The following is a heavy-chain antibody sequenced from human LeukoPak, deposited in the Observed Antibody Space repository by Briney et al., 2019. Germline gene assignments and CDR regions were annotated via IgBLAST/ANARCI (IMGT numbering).Heavy chain of an antibody. CDR2: IYYSGST. CDR3: AGHQTTQSGFLYYFDY. J-gene: IGHJ4*02. V-gene: IGHV4-59*04. D-gene: IGHD1-7*01. Sequence: SETLSLTCTVSGGSISSYYWSWIRQPPGKGLEWIGSIYYSGSTHYNPSLRSRVTTLVDTSKKHFSLKLSSVTAADTAVYYCAGHQTTQSGFLYYFDYWGQGTLVTVSS. CDR1: GGSISSYY.